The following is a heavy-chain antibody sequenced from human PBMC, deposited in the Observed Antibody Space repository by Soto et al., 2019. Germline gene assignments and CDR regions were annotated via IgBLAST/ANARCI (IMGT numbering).Heavy chain of an antibody. J-gene: IGHJ6*02. CDR1: GFTFTSSA. Sequence: AKVSCKASGFTFTSSAVRWVRQARGKQREGIGWIVVGSGNTNYAQKFQERVTITRDMSTSTAYMELSSLRSEDTAVYYCAADRGYCSGGSCYYDYYGMDVWGQGTTVTVSS. D-gene: IGHD2-15*01. CDR3: AADRGYCSGGSCYYDYYGMDV. CDR2: IVVGSGNT. V-gene: IGHV1-58*01.